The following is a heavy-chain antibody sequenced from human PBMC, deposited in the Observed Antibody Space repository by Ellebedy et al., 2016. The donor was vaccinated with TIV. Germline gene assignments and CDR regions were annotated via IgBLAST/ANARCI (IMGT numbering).Heavy chain of an antibody. Sequence: GESLKIPCEASGFTFSSFGMHWVRQAPGKGLEWVAVIWYDGSTHYSADSVKGRFILSRDNSKTTLYLQMNSLRAEETAVYYCARDHPYYAILTGYYKSTKALIRGAFDIWGQGTMVTVSS. CDR3: ARDHPYYAILTGYYKSTKALIRGAFDI. CDR2: IWYDGSTH. CDR1: GFTFSSFG. D-gene: IGHD3-9*01. V-gene: IGHV3-33*01. J-gene: IGHJ3*02.